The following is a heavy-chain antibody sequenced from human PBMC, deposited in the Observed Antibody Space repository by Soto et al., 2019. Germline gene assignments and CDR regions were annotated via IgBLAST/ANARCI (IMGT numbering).Heavy chain of an antibody. CDR2: ISGSGGST. Sequence: LRLSCAASGFTFSSYAMSWVRQAPGRGLEWVSAISGSGGSTYYADSVKGRFTISRDNSKNTLYLQMNSLRAEDTAVYYCAKAPRSGLRYGMDVWGQGTTVTVSS. CDR3: AKAPRSGLRYGMDV. CDR1: GFTFSSYA. D-gene: IGHD3-22*01. J-gene: IGHJ6*02. V-gene: IGHV3-23*01.